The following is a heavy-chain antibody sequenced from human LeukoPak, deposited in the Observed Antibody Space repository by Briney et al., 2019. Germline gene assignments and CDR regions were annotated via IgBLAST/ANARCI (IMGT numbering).Heavy chain of an antibody. Sequence: PGGSLRLSCVASAFIFRNYAMTWVRQAPGKGLERVSTIRHNGEATYFEDSVKGRFTISRDNTKNTLYLQMNSLRAEDTAIYFCAKDAGPSGEGATPADWGQGTLVTVSS. CDR3: AKDAGPSGEGATPAD. V-gene: IGHV3-23*01. D-gene: IGHD1-26*01. CDR1: AFIFRNYA. CDR2: IRHNGEAT. J-gene: IGHJ4*02.